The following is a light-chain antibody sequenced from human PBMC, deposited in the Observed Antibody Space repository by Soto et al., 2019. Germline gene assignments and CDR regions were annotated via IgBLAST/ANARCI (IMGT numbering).Light chain of an antibody. CDR2: AAS. CDR3: QQYAASPIT. J-gene: IGKJ5*01. Sequence: EVVLTQSPGTLSLSPGERAALSCRASQSVRGSWLAWYQQKPGQAPRLLIYAASSRATGIPDRFSGSGSATEFTLTISRLEPEDFAVYYCQQYAASPITFGQGTRLEI. V-gene: IGKV3-20*01. CDR1: QSVRGSW.